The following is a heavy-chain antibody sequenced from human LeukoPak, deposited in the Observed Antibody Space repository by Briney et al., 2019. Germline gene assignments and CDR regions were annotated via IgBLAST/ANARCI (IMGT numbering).Heavy chain of an antibody. CDR2: IRYDGSNK. V-gene: IGHV3-30*02. D-gene: IGHD4-17*01. CDR3: ARDGYGDFEYFQH. J-gene: IGHJ1*01. CDR1: GFTFSSYG. Sequence: NPGGSLRLSCAASGFTFSSYGMHWVRQAPGKGPEWVAFIRYDGSNKYYADSVKGRFTISRDNSKNTLYLQMNSLRAEDTAVYYCARDGYGDFEYFQHWGQGTLVTVSS.